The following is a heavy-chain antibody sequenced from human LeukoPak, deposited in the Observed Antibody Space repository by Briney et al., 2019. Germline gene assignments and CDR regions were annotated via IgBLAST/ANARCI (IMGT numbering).Heavy chain of an antibody. D-gene: IGHD1/OR15-1a*01. CDR2: IIPMSGTT. CDR1: GDTFSSYA. J-gene: IGHJ4*02. V-gene: IGHV1-69*13. CDR3: ARSNNVFFAGDH. Sequence: GASVKVSCKASGDTFSSYAFSWVRQAPGQGLEWMGAIIPMSGTTHYAQNFQGRVTITSDESTRTVYLEVTSLRSEDTALYYCARSNNVFFAGDHWGRGTLVTVSS.